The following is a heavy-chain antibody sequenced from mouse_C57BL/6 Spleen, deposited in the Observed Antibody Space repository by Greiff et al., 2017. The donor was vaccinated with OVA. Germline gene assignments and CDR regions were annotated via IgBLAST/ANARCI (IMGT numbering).Heavy chain of an antibody. D-gene: IGHD1-1*01. J-gene: IGHJ2*01. V-gene: IGHV1-59*01. CDR1: GYTFTSYW. Sequence: QVQLQQSGAELVRPGPSVKLSCKASGYTFTSYWMHWVKQRPGQGLEWIGVIDPSDSYTNYNQKFKGKATLTVDTSSSTAYMQLSSLTSEDSAVYYCARAYYYGSSYLYYFDYWGQGTTLTVSS. CDR3: ARAYYYGSSYLYYFDY. CDR2: IDPSDSYT.